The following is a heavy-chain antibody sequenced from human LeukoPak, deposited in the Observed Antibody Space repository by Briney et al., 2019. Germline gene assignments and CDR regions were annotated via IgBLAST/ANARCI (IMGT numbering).Heavy chain of an antibody. Sequence: ASVKVSCKASGYTFTSYAMNWVRQAPGQGLERMGWISAYNGNTNYAQKLQGRVTMTTGTSTSTAYMELRSLRSDDTAVYYCARVGATLPWADAFDIWGQGTMVTVSS. D-gene: IGHD5-12*01. V-gene: IGHV1-18*01. J-gene: IGHJ3*02. CDR1: GYTFTSYA. CDR3: ARVGATLPWADAFDI. CDR2: ISAYNGNT.